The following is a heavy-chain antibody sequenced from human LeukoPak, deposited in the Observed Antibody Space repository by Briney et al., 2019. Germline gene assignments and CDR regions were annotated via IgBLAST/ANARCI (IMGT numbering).Heavy chain of an antibody. CDR1: GGSISSGDYY. J-gene: IGHJ4*02. CDR2: IYYSGST. CDR3: ARHVPGYSSSWHDY. D-gene: IGHD6-13*01. V-gene: IGHV4-30-4*08. Sequence: SQTLSLTCTVSGGSISSGDYYWSWIRQPPGKGLEWIGYIYYSGSTHYNPSLKSRVTISVDTSKNQFSLELSSVTAADTAVYYCARHVPGYSSSWHDYWGQGTLVTVSS.